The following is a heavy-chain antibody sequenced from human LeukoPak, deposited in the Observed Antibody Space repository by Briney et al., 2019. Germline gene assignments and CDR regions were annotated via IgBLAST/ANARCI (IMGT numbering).Heavy chain of an antibody. J-gene: IGHJ6*02. V-gene: IGHV1-69*13. CDR1: GGTFSSYA. CDR3: ARDRVHCSSTSCSLYGMDV. D-gene: IGHD2-2*01. CDR2: IIPIFGTA. Sequence: SVKVSCKASGGTFSSYAISWVRQAPGQGLEWMGGIIPIFGTANYAQKFQGRVTITADESTSTAYMELSSLRPEDTAVYYCARDRVHCSSTSCSLYGMDVWGQGTTVTVSS.